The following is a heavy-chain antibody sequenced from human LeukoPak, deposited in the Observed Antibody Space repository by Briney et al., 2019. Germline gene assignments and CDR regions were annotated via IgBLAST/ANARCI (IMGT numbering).Heavy chain of an antibody. J-gene: IGHJ4*02. CDR2: ISGSGGST. V-gene: IGHV3-23*01. CDR3: AKAPYSSGWPFDY. CDR1: GFTFSSYG. Sequence: GGSLRLSCAASGFTFSSYGMSWVRQAPGKGLEWVSGISGSGGSTYYADSVKGRFTISRDNSKNTLYLQMNSLRAEDTAVYYCAKAPYSSGWPFDYWGQGTLVTVSS. D-gene: IGHD6-19*01.